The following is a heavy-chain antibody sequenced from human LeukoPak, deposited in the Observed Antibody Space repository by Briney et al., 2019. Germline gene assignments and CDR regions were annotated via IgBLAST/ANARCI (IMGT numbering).Heavy chain of an antibody. D-gene: IGHD6-13*01. V-gene: IGHV7-4-1*02. CDR1: GYTFTSYG. CDR2: TNTNTGNP. CDR3: ATLIAAAGTPLNYYYGMDV. J-gene: IGHJ6*02. Sequence: ASVKVSCKASGYTFTSYGISWVRQAPGQGLEWMGWTNTNTGNPTYAQGFTGRFVFSLDTSVSTAYLQISSLKAEDTAVYYCATLIAAAGTPLNYYYGMDVWGQGTTVTVSS.